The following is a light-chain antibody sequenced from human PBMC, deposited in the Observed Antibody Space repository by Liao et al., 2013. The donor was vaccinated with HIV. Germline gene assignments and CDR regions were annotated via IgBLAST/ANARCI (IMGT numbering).Light chain of an antibody. Sequence: SYELTQPPSVSVSPGQTASITCSGDKLGDKYACWYQQKPGQSPVLVIYKDSERPSGIPERFSGSNSGNTATLTISGTQAMDEADYYCQAWDSSTEDVVFGGGTKLTVL. CDR3: QAWDSSTEDVV. V-gene: IGLV3-1*01. CDR1: KLGDKY. J-gene: IGLJ2*01. CDR2: KDS.